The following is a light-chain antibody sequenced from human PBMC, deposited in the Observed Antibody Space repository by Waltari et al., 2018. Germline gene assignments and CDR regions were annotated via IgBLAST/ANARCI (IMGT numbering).Light chain of an antibody. Sequence: QSALTQPASVSGSPGQSITISCTGSSSDVGAYNYVSWYQQHPGKAPKLMIYDVTNRPSVVSNRFSGSKSGNTASLTISGLQADDEADYYCCSYAGTSTFVVFGGGTKLTVL. J-gene: IGLJ3*02. V-gene: IGLV2-23*02. CDR1: SSDVGAYNY. CDR2: DVT. CDR3: CSYAGTSTFVV.